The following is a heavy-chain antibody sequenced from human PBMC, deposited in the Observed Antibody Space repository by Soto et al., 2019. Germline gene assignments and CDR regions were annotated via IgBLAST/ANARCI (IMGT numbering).Heavy chain of an antibody. J-gene: IGHJ6*02. Sequence: GGSLRLSCAASGFTFSSYDMHWVRQATGKGLEWVSAIGTAGDTYYPGSVKGRFTISRENAKNSLYLQMNSLRAGDTAVYYCARGGSGWYHYYYGMDVWGQGTTVXXXS. CDR2: IGTAGDT. V-gene: IGHV3-13*04. CDR3: ARGGSGWYHYYYGMDV. D-gene: IGHD6-19*01. CDR1: GFTFSSYD.